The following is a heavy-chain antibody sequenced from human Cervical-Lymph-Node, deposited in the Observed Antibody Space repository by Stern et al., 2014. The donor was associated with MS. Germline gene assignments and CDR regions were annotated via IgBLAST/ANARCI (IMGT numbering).Heavy chain of an antibody. J-gene: IGHJ4*02. V-gene: IGHV4-59*08. CDR2: IYYRGSA. D-gene: IGHD7-27*01. CDR1: SDSFRNYF. CDR3: ARKADWGDYFDY. Sequence: VQLQESGPGLLKPSETLSLTCSVSSDSFRNYFWTWIRQPPGRTLEWIGYIYYRGSANYTPSLRSRVTMSVATSNKHFPLKLTSVTAADTAVYYCARKADWGDYFDYWGQGTLVTVSS.